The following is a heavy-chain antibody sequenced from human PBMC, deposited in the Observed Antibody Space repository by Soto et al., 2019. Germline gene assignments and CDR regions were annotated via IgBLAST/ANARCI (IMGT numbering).Heavy chain of an antibody. CDR2: INSDGSST. CDR3: SRLEAKHYYDILTSHPQHGTDYGMDV. V-gene: IGHV3-74*01. CDR1: GFTFSSYW. D-gene: IGHD3-9*01. Sequence: PGGSLRLSCAASGFTFSSYWMHWVRQAPGKGLVWASRINSDGSSTSYADSVKGRFTISRDNAKNTLYLQMNSLRAEDTAVYYCSRLEAKHYYDILTSHPQHGTDYGMDVWVQGAAGTVSS. J-gene: IGHJ6*02.